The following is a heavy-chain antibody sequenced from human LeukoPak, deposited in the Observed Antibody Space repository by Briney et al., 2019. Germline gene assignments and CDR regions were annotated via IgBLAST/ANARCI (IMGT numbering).Heavy chain of an antibody. J-gene: IGHJ6*03. CDR2: INHSGST. V-gene: IGHV4-34*01. Sequence: SETLSLTCAVYGGSFSGYYWSWLRQPPGKGLEWIGEINHSGSTNYNPSLKSRVTISVDTSKNQFSLKLSSVTAADTAVYYCARTRGPRHSCYYYMDVWGKGTTVTVSS. CDR1: GGSFSGYY. CDR3: ARTRGPRHSCYYYMDV. D-gene: IGHD2-21*01.